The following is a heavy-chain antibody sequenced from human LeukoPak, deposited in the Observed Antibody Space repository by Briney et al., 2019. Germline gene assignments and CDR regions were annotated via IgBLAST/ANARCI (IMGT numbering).Heavy chain of an antibody. J-gene: IGHJ4*02. V-gene: IGHV4-59*01. CDR3: ARDPPGSGSFLDN. D-gene: IGHD3-10*01. CDR1: GGSIHSYY. CDR2: IYYTGST. Sequence: SETLSLTCTVSGGSIHSYYWSWIRQPPGRGLEYLGYIYYTGSTNYNPSLKSRVTISVDMSKNQFSLKLSSVTAADTAVYYCARDPPGSGSFLDNWGQGTLVTVSS.